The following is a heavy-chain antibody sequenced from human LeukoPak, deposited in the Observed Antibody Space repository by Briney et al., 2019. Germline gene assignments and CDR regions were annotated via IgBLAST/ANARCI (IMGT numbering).Heavy chain of an antibody. D-gene: IGHD3-10*01. CDR2: ISAYNGNT. J-gene: IGHJ4*02. CDR3: AREGFGELPFDY. V-gene: IGHV1-18*01. Sequence: WASVKVSCKASGYSFTSYGISWVRQAPGQGLEGMGWISAYNGNTNYAQKLQGRVTMTTDTSTSTAYMELRSLRSDDTVVYYCAREGFGELPFDYWGQGALVTVSS. CDR1: GYSFTSYG.